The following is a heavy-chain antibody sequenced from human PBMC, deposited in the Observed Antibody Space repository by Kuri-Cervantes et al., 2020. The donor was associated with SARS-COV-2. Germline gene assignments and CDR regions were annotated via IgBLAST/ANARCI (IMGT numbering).Heavy chain of an antibody. Sequence: ASVKVSRKASGYTFTSYDINWVRQATGQGLEWMGWMKPNSGNTGYAQKFQGRVTITRNTSISTAYMELSSLRSEDTAVYYCARGDRNYSSSWYGDAFDIWGQGTMVTVSS. CDR3: ARGDRNYSSSWYGDAFDI. CDR1: GYTFTSYD. CDR2: MKPNSGNT. J-gene: IGHJ3*02. V-gene: IGHV1-8*03. D-gene: IGHD6-13*01.